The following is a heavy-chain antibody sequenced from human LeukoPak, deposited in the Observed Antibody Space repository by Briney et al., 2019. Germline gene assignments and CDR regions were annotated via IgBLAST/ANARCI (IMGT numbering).Heavy chain of an antibody. CDR2: VSSSGTTE. CDR3: ARDRGVGPAIDY. J-gene: IGHJ4*02. Sequence: GGSLRLSCAASGFTFSDYYMTWIRQAPGKGLEWVSYVSSSGTTEYYADSVKGRFTISRDSAKNSLYLQMNSLRAEDTAVYYCARDRGVGPAIDYWGQGTLVTVSS. V-gene: IGHV3-11*04. D-gene: IGHD3-10*01. CDR1: GFTFSDYY.